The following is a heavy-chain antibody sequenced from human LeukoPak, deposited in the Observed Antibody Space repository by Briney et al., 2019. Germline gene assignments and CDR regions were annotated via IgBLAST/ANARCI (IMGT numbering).Heavy chain of an antibody. CDR1: GFTFSSYG. D-gene: IGHD4-17*01. V-gene: IGHV3-30*02. CDR2: IRYDGSNK. CDR3: ARDYSTVTTFFDY. J-gene: IGHJ4*02. Sequence: GGSLRLSCAASGFTFSSYGMHWVRQAPGKGLEWVAFIRYDGSNKYYADSVKGRFTISRDNSKNTLYLQMNSLRAEDTAVYYCARDYSTVTTFFDYWGQGTLVTVSS.